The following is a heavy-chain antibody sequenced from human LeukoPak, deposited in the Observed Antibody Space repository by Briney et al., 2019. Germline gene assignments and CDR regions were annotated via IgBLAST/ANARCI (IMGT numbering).Heavy chain of an antibody. CDR1: GYTFTSYG. V-gene: IGHV1-18*01. J-gene: IGHJ4*02. CDR2: VSAYNGNT. CDR3: ARDRLDFWSGYPHYFDY. D-gene: IGHD3-3*01. Sequence: ASVKVSCKASGYTFTSYGISWVRQAPGQGLEWMGWVSAYNGNTNYAQKLQGRVTMTTDTSTSTAYMELRSLRSDDTAVYYCARDRLDFWSGYPHYFDYWGQGTLVTVSS.